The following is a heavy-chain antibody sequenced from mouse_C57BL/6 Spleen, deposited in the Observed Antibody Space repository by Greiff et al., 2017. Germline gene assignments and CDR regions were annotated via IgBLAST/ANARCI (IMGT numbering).Heavy chain of an antibody. J-gene: IGHJ1*03. Sequence: QVQLQQSGAELVKPGASVKISCKASGYAFSSYWMNWVKQRPGKGLEWIGQIYPGDGDTNYNGKFKGKATLTADKSSSTAYMPLSSLTSEGSAVYFCARNYGSSYWYFDVWGTGTTVTVSS. D-gene: IGHD1-1*01. CDR3: ARNYGSSYWYFDV. V-gene: IGHV1-80*01. CDR1: GYAFSSYW. CDR2: IYPGDGDT.